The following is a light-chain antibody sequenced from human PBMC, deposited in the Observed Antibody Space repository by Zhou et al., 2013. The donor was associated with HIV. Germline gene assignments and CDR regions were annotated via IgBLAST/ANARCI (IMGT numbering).Light chain of an antibody. V-gene: IGKV3-20*01. J-gene: IGKJ1*01. CDR3: QQYGSSLPT. CDR1: QSVTSSY. Sequence: EFVLTQSPGTLSLSPGERATLSCRASQSVTSSYLAWYQQKPGQAPGLLIYGASSRATGIPDRFSGSGSGTDFTLTISRLEPEDFAVYYCQQYGSSLPTFGQGTKVEIK. CDR2: GAS.